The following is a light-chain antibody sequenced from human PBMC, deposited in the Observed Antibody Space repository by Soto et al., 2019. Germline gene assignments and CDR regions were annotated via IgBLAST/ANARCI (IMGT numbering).Light chain of an antibody. CDR1: QSVSSY. Sequence: IVLTQFPRTLSFSPGQSATLSFRASQSVSSYLAWYQQKPGQAPRLLIYDASNRATGIPARFSGSGSGTDFTLTISSLEPEDFAVYYCQQRSNWPLTFGGGTKVDIK. J-gene: IGKJ4*01. CDR3: QQRSNWPLT. CDR2: DAS. V-gene: IGKV3-11*01.